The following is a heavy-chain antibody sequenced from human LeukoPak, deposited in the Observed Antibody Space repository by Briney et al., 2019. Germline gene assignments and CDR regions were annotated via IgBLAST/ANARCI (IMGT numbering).Heavy chain of an antibody. CDR1: GFTFSSYA. D-gene: IGHD5/OR15-5a*01. CDR2: ISGSGGST. V-gene: IGHV3-23*01. CDR3: AEDTHSVYYNP. J-gene: IGHJ5*02. Sequence: GGSLRLSCAASGFTFSSYAMSWVRQAPGKGLEWVSAISGSGGSTYCAYSVKGRFTISRDNSKNTLYLQMNSLRPEDTAVYYCAEDTHSVYYNPWGQGTLVTVSP.